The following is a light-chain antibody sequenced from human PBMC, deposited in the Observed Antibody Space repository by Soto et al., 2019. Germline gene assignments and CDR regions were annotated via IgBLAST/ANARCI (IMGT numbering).Light chain of an antibody. CDR3: QQRSRWPPVT. Sequence: EIVLTQSPATLSLSPGERATLSCRASQSINNYLAWYQQKPGQAPRLLIYDASNRATGIPARFSGRGSGTDFTLTISGLEPEDFAVYYCQQRSRWPPVTFGGGTKVEIK. CDR2: DAS. CDR1: QSINNY. J-gene: IGKJ4*01. V-gene: IGKV3-11*01.